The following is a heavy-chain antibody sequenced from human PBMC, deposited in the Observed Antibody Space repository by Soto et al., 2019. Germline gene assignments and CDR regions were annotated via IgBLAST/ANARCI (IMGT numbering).Heavy chain of an antibody. J-gene: IGHJ6*02. CDR3: ATISSKGIQLRLPDYYYYGMDV. Sequence: ASVKVSCKASGYTLTELSMHWVRQAPGKGLEWMGGFDPEDGETIYAQKFQGRVTMTEDTSTDTAYMELSSLRSEDTAVYYCATISSKGIQLRLPDYYYYGMDVWGQGPTVTVSS. CDR2: FDPEDGET. CDR1: GYTLTELS. D-gene: IGHD5-18*01. V-gene: IGHV1-24*01.